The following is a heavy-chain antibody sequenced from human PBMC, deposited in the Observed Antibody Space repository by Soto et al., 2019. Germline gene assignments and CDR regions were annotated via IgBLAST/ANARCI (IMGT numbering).Heavy chain of an antibody. D-gene: IGHD3-22*01. CDR3: ARALGVYYAYYHYYMDV. V-gene: IGHV4-59*01. Sequence: ASETLSLTCTVSGGSIISYYWSWIRQPSGKGLEWIGYIYYSGSTNYNPSLKSRVTISVDTSKNQFSLKLSSVTAADTAVYYCARALGVYYAYYHYYMDVWGKGTTVTVSS. CDR1: GGSIISYY. CDR2: IYYSGST. J-gene: IGHJ6*03.